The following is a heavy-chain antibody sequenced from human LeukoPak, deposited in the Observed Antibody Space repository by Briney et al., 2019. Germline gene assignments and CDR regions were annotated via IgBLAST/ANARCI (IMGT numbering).Heavy chain of an antibody. Sequence: SETLSLTCTVSGGSMSSHYRSWIRQPPGKGLEWIGYIYYSGSTNYNPSLKSRIAISVDTSKNQFSLKLSSVTAADTAVYYCARIYPFWSGPYSTSYYFDNWGQGTLVAVSS. J-gene: IGHJ4*02. V-gene: IGHV4-59*11. CDR1: GGSMSSHY. D-gene: IGHD3-3*01. CDR2: IYYSGST. CDR3: ARIYPFWSGPYSTSYYFDN.